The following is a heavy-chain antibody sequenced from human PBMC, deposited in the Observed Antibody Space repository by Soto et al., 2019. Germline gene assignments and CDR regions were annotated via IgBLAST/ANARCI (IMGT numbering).Heavy chain of an antibody. CDR3: AKDRGPDQQLDPYHYYYYYGMDV. CDR1: GFTFSSYG. D-gene: IGHD6-13*01. V-gene: IGHV3-30*18. J-gene: IGHJ6*02. Sequence: GGSLRLSCAASGFTFSSYGMHWVRQAPGKGLEWVAVISYDGSNKYYADSVKGRFTISGDNSKNTLYLQMNSLRAEDTAVYYCAKDRGPDQQLDPYHYYYYYGMDVWGQGTTVTVSS. CDR2: ISYDGSNK.